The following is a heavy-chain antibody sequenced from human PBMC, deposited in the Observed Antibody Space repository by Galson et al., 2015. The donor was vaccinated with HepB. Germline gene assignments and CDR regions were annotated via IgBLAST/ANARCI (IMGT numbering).Heavy chain of an antibody. CDR2: ISYDGSNK. D-gene: IGHD3-9*01. V-gene: IGHV3-30-3*01. CDR1: GFTFSSYA. J-gene: IGHJ6*03. CDR3: TTGRGKTGLIHYYYYYYMDV. Sequence: SLRLSCAASGFTFSSYAMHWVRQAPGKGLEWVAVISYDGSNKYYADSVKGRFTISRDNSKNTLYLQMNSLKTEDTAVYYCTTGRGKTGLIHYYYYYYMDVWGKGTTVTVSS.